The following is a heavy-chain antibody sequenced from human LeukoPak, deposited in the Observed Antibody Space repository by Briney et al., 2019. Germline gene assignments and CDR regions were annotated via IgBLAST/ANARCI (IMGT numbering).Heavy chain of an antibody. CDR3: ERRPAVTGTLAY. Sequence: ASVKVSCKASGYTFTDYYMNWVRQAPGQGLEWMGWIHPNSGATNYAQKFQGRVTMTRDTSINTAYMELSGLRSDDTAMYYCERRPAVTGTLAYWGQGTLVTVS. J-gene: IGHJ4*02. CDR1: GYTFTDYY. CDR2: IHPNSGAT. D-gene: IGHD6-19*01. V-gene: IGHV1-2*02.